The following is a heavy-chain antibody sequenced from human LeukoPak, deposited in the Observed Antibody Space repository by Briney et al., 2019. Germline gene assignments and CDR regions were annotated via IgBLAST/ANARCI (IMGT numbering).Heavy chain of an antibody. J-gene: IGHJ4*02. CDR2: MNPNSGNT. CDR1: GYTLTELS. Sequence: ASVKVSCKVSGYTLTELSMHWVRQATGQGLEWMGWMNPNSGNTGYAQKFQGRVTITRNTSISTAYMELSSLRSEDTAVYYCARAYCSSTSCYYYFDYWGQGTLVTVSS. V-gene: IGHV1-8*03. D-gene: IGHD2-2*01. CDR3: ARAYCSSTSCYYYFDY.